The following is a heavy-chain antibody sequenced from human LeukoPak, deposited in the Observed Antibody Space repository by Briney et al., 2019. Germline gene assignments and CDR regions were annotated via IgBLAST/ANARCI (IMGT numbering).Heavy chain of an antibody. Sequence: GGSLRLSCAASGFTVSNYYMTWVRQAPGKGLECVSVIYSGGSTYYADSVKGRFTVSRDNSKNTLYLQMNSLRAEDTAMYYCARGLGYCTSTTCLLPFDYWGQGTLVTVSS. J-gene: IGHJ4*02. V-gene: IGHV3-53*01. CDR1: GFTVSNYY. D-gene: IGHD2-2*01. CDR2: IYSGGST. CDR3: ARGLGYCTSTTCLLPFDY.